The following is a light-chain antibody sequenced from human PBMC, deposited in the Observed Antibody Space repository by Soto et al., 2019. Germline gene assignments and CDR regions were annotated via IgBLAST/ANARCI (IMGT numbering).Light chain of an antibody. CDR3: TSYTIKTTYV. CDR2: EVS. CDR1: SVDVRGYNY. J-gene: IGLJ1*01. V-gene: IGLV2-14*01. Sequence: QSALTQPASVSGSPGQSITISCTGTSVDVRGYNYVSWYQHHPGKAPKLLIFEVSNRPSGISDRFSGSKSGITATLTISGLQAEDEADYYCTSYTIKTTYVFGTGTKLTVL.